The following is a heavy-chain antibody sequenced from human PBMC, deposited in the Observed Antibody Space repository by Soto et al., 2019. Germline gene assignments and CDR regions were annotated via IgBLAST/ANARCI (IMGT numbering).Heavy chain of an antibody. CDR2: ISDTGSSH. V-gene: IGHV3-30*18. CDR1: GFTFSSYG. J-gene: IGHJ4*02. D-gene: IGHD2-2*01. Sequence: GGSLRLSCVGSGFTFSSYGMHWVRQAPGKGLECVAVISDTGSSHYYAASAEGRFTISRENSKNTLSLHMDRLRVEDTAVYYRAKDRGGDCPDNSCYFGADYWGQGTPVTVSS. CDR3: AKDRGGDCPDNSCYFGADY.